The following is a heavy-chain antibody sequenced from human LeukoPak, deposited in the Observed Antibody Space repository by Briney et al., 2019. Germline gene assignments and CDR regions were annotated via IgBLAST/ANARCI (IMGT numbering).Heavy chain of an antibody. Sequence: KSSETLSLTCTVSGGSISSYYWSWIRQPPGKGLEWIGYIYYSGSTNYNPSLKSRVTISVDTSKNQFSLKLSSVTAADTAVYYCASGRYFDWFYFDYWGQGTLVTVSS. D-gene: IGHD3-9*01. V-gene: IGHV4-59*01. CDR3: ASGRYFDWFYFDY. CDR2: IYYSGST. CDR1: GGSISSYY. J-gene: IGHJ4*02.